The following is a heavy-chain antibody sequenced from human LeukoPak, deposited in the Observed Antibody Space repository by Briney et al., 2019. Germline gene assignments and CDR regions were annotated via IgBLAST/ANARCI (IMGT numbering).Heavy chain of an antibody. V-gene: IGHV4-59*01. J-gene: IGHJ5*02. Sequence: SETLSLTCTVSGGSISSYYWSWIRQPPGKGLEWIGYTYYSGSTNYNPSLKSRVTISVDTSKNQFSLKLSSVTAADTAVYYCARARGYSGYDPLGTWGQGTLVTVSS. D-gene: IGHD5-12*01. CDR3: ARARGYSGYDPLGT. CDR2: TYYSGST. CDR1: GGSISSYY.